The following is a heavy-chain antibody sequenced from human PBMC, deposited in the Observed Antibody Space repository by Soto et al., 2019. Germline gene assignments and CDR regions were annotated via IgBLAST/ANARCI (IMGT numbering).Heavy chain of an antibody. CDR1: GGSISSGDYY. J-gene: IGHJ3*02. Sequence: PSETLSLTCTVSGGSISSGDYYWSWIRQPPGKGLECIGYIYDSGSTYYNPSLNSRVSISVDTSKNQFSLKLSSVTAADTAVYYCARSQLGDDDVFEIWGQGTMVTVSS. V-gene: IGHV4-30-4*01. D-gene: IGHD1-1*01. CDR2: IYDSGST. CDR3: ARSQLGDDDVFEI.